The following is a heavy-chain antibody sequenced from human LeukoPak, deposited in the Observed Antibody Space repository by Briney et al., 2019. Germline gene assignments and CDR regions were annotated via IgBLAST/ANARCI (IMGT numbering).Heavy chain of an antibody. CDR1: GGSISSYY. J-gene: IGHJ4*02. Sequence: SGTLSLTCTVSGGSISSYYWSWIRQPPGKGLEWIGYIYYSGSTNYNPSLKSRVTISVDTSKNQFSLKLSSVTAADTAVYYCARWDGYNNGGFDYWGQGTLVTVSS. D-gene: IGHD5-24*01. CDR2: IYYSGST. V-gene: IGHV4-59*01. CDR3: ARWDGYNNGGFDY.